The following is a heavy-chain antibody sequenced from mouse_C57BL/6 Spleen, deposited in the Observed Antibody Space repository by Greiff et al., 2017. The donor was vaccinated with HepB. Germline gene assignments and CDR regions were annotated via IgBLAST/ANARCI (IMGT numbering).Heavy chain of an antibody. Sequence: DVHLVESGEGLVKPGGSLKLSCAASGFTFSSYAMSWVRQTPEKRLEWVAYISSGGDYIYYADTVKGRFTISRDNARNTLYLQMSSLKSEDTAMYYCTRVLRSYYFDYWGQGTTLTVSS. CDR3: TRVLRSYYFDY. D-gene: IGHD1-1*01. CDR1: GFTFSSYA. CDR2: ISSGGDYI. V-gene: IGHV5-9-1*02. J-gene: IGHJ2*01.